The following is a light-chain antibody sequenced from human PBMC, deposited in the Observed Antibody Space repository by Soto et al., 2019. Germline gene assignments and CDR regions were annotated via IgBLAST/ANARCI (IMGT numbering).Light chain of an antibody. CDR1: QSISNW. J-gene: IGKJ1*01. CDR3: QQYNTYRT. CDR2: QAS. Sequence: DIQMTQSPSTLSASVGDRVTITCRASQSISNWLAWYQQKPGIAPKLLIYQASTLPSGVPSRFSGSGSGTEFTLTISSLQPDDVATYYCQQYNTYRTFGQGTKVEIK. V-gene: IGKV1-5*03.